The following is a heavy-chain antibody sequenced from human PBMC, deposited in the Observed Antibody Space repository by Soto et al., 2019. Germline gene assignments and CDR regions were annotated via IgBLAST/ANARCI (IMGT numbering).Heavy chain of an antibody. CDR3: AKDLADYASISWPNRIKTYFDY. Sequence: QVQLVESGGGVVQPGRSLRLSCAASGFTFSSYGMHWVRQAPGKGLEWVAVISYDGSNKYYADSVKGRFTISRDNSKNTLYLQMNSLRAEDTAVYYCAKDLADYASISWPNRIKTYFDYWGQGTLVTVSS. V-gene: IGHV3-30*18. D-gene: IGHD2-21*01. J-gene: IGHJ4*02. CDR1: GFTFSSYG. CDR2: ISYDGSNK.